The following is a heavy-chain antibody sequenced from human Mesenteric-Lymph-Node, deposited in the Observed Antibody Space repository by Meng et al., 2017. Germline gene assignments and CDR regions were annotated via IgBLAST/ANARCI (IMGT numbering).Heavy chain of an antibody. CDR3: ATGSGYYYSY. Sequence: EVHLVESGGGLVQPGGSLRLSCAVSGFTFSSYWMHWARQAPGKGLVWVSRIISDETTTTYADSVKGRFTISRDNARNTLYLQMNSLRAEDTAVYYCATGSGYYYSYWGQGTLVTVSS. D-gene: IGHD3-3*01. CDR1: GFTFSSYW. V-gene: IGHV3-74*01. J-gene: IGHJ4*02. CDR2: IISDETTT.